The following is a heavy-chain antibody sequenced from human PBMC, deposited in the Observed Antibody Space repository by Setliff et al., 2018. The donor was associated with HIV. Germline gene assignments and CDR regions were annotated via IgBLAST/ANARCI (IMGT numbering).Heavy chain of an antibody. J-gene: IGHJ3*02. V-gene: IGHV4-59*12. CDR3: ARENRYREGGHGFDI. Sequence: PSETLSLTCTVSRGSISTYYWSWIRQPPGKGLEWIGYIYYSGSTNYNPSLKSRVTISLDTSKNQFSLNLSSVSAADTALYYCARENRYREGGHGFDIWGQGTMVTVSS. CDR1: RGSISTYY. D-gene: IGHD3-16*02. CDR2: IYYSGST.